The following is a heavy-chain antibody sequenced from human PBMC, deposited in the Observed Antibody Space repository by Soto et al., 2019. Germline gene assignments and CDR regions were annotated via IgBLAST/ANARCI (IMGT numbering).Heavy chain of an antibody. J-gene: IGHJ5*02. CDR3: ARVWGSYHAPSGGAGFDP. Sequence: QVQLVQSGAEVKKPGASVKVACKTSGYSFSSNAITWVRQAPGQGLEWMGWISTYSGDPNYAQKFQGRVPMTTDTSTNTALMELRNLRSDDAAVYYGARVWGSYHAPSGGAGFDPWGQGTLVTVPS. CDR2: ISTYSGDP. CDR1: GYSFSSNA. D-gene: IGHD3-16*02. V-gene: IGHV1-18*01.